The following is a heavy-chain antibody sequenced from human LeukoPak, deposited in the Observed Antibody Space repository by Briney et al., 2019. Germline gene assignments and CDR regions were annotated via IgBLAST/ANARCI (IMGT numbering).Heavy chain of an antibody. CDR3: ARDLSRIHLWSNPYFNY. J-gene: IGHJ4*02. Sequence: GESLRLSCAASGFNFNTHWMHWVRQAPGKGLEWVSRINMAGNAATYADSVKGRFTVSRDNAKNSLYLQMNSLRAEDTAVYYCARDLSRIHLWSNPYFNYWGQGTLVTVSS. V-gene: IGHV3-74*01. D-gene: IGHD5-18*01. CDR2: INMAGNAA. CDR1: GFNFNTHW.